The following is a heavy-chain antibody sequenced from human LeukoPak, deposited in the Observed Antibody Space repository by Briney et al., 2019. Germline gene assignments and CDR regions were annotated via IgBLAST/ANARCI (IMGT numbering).Heavy chain of an antibody. V-gene: IGHV1-2*02. CDR3: ARDYSGDWSGYFGWFDP. CDR2: INPNSGGT. D-gene: IGHD3-3*01. J-gene: IGHJ5*02. Sequence: ASVKVSCKASGYTFTGYYMHWVRQAPGQGIEWMGWINPNSGGTNYAQKFQGRVTMTRDTSISTAYMELSRLRSDDTAVYYCARDYSGDWSGYFGWFDPWGQGTLVTVSS. CDR1: GYTFTGYY.